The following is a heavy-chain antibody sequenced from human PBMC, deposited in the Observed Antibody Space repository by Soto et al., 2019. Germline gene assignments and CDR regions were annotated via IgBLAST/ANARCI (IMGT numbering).Heavy chain of an antibody. J-gene: IGHJ4*02. Sequence: ASVKVSCKASGYTFTTFDINWMRQAPGQGLEWLGWMNADGGNTGYAQKFQGRATLTRSTSISTAYMELNSLTSEDTAVYYCARNKRATGDFDYWGQGTLVTVSS. CDR1: GYTFTTFD. CDR2: MNADGGNT. CDR3: ARNKRATGDFDY. V-gene: IGHV1-8*01. D-gene: IGHD7-27*01.